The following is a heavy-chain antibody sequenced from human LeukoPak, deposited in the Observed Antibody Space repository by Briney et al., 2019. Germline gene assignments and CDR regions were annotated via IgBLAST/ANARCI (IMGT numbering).Heavy chain of an antibody. CDR1: GGSISTYY. Sequence: KASETLSLTCTVSGGSISTYYWSWIRQPPGKGLECIGYMYYSGSTNYSPSLKSRVTISVDTSKNQFSLKLSSVTAADTALYYCARVIVGATVDYYYYYMDVWGKGTTVTVSS. CDR2: MYYSGST. CDR3: ARVIVGATVDYYYYYMDV. D-gene: IGHD1-26*01. V-gene: IGHV4-59*01. J-gene: IGHJ6*03.